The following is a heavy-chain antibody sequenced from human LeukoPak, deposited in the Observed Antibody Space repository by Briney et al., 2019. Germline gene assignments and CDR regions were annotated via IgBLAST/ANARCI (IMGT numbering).Heavy chain of an antibody. CDR1: GGSISSGDYY. CDR2: IYYSGST. CDR3: ARASAAPRYYYYYYGMDV. V-gene: IGHV4-30-4*01. D-gene: IGHD6-25*01. Sequence: SQTLSLTCTVSGGSISSGDYYWSWIRQPPGKGLEWIGYIYYSGSTYYNPSLKSRVTISVDTSKNLFSLKLSSVTAADTAVYYCARASAAPRYYYYYYGMDVWGQGTTVTVSS. J-gene: IGHJ6*02.